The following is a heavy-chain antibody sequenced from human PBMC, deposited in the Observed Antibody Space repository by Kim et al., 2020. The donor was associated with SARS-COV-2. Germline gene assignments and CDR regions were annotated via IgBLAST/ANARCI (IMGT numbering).Heavy chain of an antibody. D-gene: IGHD2-2*02. CDR2: IIPIFGTA. Sequence: SVKVSCKASGGTFSSYAISWVRQAPGQGLEWMGGIIPIFGTANYAQKFQGRVTITADESTSTAYMELSSLRSEDTAVYYCARSYCSSTSCYTYSVFGYYYYGMDVWGQGTTVTVSS. CDR3: ARSYCSSTSCYTYSVFGYYYYGMDV. J-gene: IGHJ6*02. CDR1: GGTFSSYA. V-gene: IGHV1-69*13.